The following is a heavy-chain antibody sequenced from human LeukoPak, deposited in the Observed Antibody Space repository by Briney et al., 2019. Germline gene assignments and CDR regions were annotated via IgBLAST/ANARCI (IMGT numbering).Heavy chain of an antibody. J-gene: IGHJ4*02. CDR2: ISGSDGST. CDR3: AKDRRKQSYSFDN. CDR1: GFTFNNYA. Sequence: PGGSLRLSCAASGFTFNNYAMSWVRQAPGKGLEWVSAISGSDGSTYYADSVRGRFTNSRDNSKNTLYMQMNSLRAEDTAVYYCAKDRRKQSYSFDNWGQGTLVTVSS. D-gene: IGHD1-14*01. V-gene: IGHV3-23*01.